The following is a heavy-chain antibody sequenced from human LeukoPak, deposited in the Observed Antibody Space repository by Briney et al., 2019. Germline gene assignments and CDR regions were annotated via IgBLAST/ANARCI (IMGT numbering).Heavy chain of an antibody. CDR1: GGSISSSSYY. CDR2: IYHSGSK. D-gene: IGHD5-18*01. V-gene: IGHV4-39*07. CDR3: ASTRFVNWIHVGYMDV. J-gene: IGHJ6*03. Sequence: PSETLSLTCTVSGGSISSSSYYWGWVRQSPGKGLEWIASIYHSGSKYYKPSRKSRVTISIDMSKNQFSLQVSSVTAADTAVYYCASTRFVNWIHVGYMDVWGKGTTVTVSS.